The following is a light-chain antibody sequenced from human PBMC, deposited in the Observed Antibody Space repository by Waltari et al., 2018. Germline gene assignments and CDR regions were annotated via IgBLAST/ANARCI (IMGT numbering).Light chain of an antibody. CDR3: AVWEGSLKV. Sequence: SVLTQPPSVSGTPGQRVTISCSGSTSNVGTNYVFWYQLLPGAAPLLLIYKNHERPSGVPARFSGSKSGTSASLAISGLRSEDEGDYYCAVWEGSLKVFGAGTKVTVL. CDR2: KNH. J-gene: IGLJ1*01. V-gene: IGLV1-47*01. CDR1: TSNVGTNY.